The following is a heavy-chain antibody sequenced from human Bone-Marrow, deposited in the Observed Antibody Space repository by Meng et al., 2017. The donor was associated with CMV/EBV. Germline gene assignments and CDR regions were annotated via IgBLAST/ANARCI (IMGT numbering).Heavy chain of an antibody. J-gene: IGHJ4*02. CDR3: ARLKHYYGSGSYYNGFDY. CDR1: GFTFSSYS. CDR2: ISSSSSYI. V-gene: IGHV3-21*01. Sequence: ESLKISCAASGFTFSSYSMNWVRQAPGKGLEWVSSISSSSSYIYYADSVKGRFTISRDNAKNSLYLQMNSLRAEDTAVYYCARLKHYYGSGSYYNGFDYWGQGTLVTVSS. D-gene: IGHD3-10*01.